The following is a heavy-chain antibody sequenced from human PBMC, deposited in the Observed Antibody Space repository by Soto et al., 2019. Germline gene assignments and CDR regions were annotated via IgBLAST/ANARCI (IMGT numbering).Heavy chain of an antibody. J-gene: IGHJ4*02. CDR2: ISGSGSST. Sequence: VGSLRLSCAAPTATFSNYAVTWFRQAPGKGLEWVSAISGSGSSTHYADSVKGRFFISRDNSKNTLYVQMHRLRVEGKDVYYCAQGGYCSGWYLALEEWAQGTLVPXSS. D-gene: IGHD6-19*01. V-gene: IGHV3-23*01. CDR1: TATFSNYA. CDR3: AQGGYCSGWYLALEE.